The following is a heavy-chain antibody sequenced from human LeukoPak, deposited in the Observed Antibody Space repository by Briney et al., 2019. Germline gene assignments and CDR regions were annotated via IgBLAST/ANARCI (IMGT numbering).Heavy chain of an antibody. J-gene: IGHJ4*02. V-gene: IGHV1-18*01. D-gene: IGHD6-13*01. Sequence: GASVTVSCKASGYTFTSYGISWVRQAPGQGLEWMGWISAYNGNTNYAQKLQGRVTMTTDTSTSTAYMELRCLRSDDTAVHYCASSSSNGVYYFDYWGQGTLVTVSS. CDR3: ASSSSNGVYYFDY. CDR1: GYTFTSYG. CDR2: ISAYNGNT.